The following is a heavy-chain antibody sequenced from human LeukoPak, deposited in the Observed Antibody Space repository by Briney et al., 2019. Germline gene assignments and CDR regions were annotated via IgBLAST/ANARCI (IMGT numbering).Heavy chain of an antibody. J-gene: IGHJ6*03. CDR1: GYSFTTYW. CDR3: ARAPWYSSSWYGVFGYMDV. CDR2: FFPGDSET. Sequence: GESLKISCQGSGYSFTTYWIGWVRQMPGKGLEWMGIFFPGDSETIYSPSFQGHVTISADKSINTAYLQWSSLKASDTAMYYCARAPWYSSSWYGVFGYMDVWGKGTTVTVSS. D-gene: IGHD6-13*01. V-gene: IGHV5-51*01.